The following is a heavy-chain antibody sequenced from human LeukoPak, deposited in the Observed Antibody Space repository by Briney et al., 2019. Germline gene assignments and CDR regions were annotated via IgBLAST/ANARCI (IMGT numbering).Heavy chain of an antibody. Sequence: SETLSLTCTVSGGSISSYYWSWIRQPPGKGLVWIGYIYYSGSTNYNPSLKSRVTISVDTSKNQFSLKLSSVTAADTAVYYCARGKVGMALDFWGQGTLVTVSS. CDR1: GGSISSYY. CDR3: ARGKVGMALDF. CDR2: IYYSGST. V-gene: IGHV4-59*01. J-gene: IGHJ4*02. D-gene: IGHD2-21*01.